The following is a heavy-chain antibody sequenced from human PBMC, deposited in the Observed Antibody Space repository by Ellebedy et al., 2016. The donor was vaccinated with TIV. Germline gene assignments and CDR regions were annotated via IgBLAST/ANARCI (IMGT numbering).Heavy chain of an antibody. CDR2: ISGRGHIT. D-gene: IGHD5-18*01. V-gene: IGHV3-23*01. J-gene: IGHJ4*02. CDR3: AKYGYYY. CDR1: GFTFSIYA. Sequence: PGGSLRLSCAASGFTFSIYALAWVRQAPGKGLEWVSTISGRGHITSYADSVKGRFTISRDNSKNTLFLQMDGLRAEDTALYYCAKYGYYYWGQGTLVTVSS.